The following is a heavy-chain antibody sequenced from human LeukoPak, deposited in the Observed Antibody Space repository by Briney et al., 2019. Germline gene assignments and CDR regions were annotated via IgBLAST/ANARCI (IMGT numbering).Heavy chain of an antibody. CDR3: AKDVRRAEYCSATTCYTSSFDY. V-gene: IGHV3-23*01. J-gene: IGHJ4*02. CDR1: GFRFKNFA. Sequence: GESLRLSGAASGFRFKNFAMTWVRQAPGKGLEWVSTISASGGGAYYADSVKGRFTISRDNSKDTLSLQMNTLRAEDTAVYYCAKDVRRAEYCSATTCYTSSFDYWGQGTLVTVSS. CDR2: ISASGGGA. D-gene: IGHD2-2*02.